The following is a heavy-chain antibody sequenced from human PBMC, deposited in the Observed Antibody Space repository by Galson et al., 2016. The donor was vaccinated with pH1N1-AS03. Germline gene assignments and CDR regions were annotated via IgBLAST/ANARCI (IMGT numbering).Heavy chain of an antibody. CDR2: IYYTGDI. J-gene: IGHJ6*02. CDR1: GGSINSYY. V-gene: IGHV4-59*08. CDR3: GRHLRNSYSMDV. Sequence: LSLTCTVSGGSINSYYWTWIRQPPGKGLEWIGQIYYTGDIIYTPSLRSRVTISVDTSKNQLSLSLSSVTAADTAVYYCGRHLRNSYSMDVWGQGTTVTVSS. D-gene: IGHD2-21*01.